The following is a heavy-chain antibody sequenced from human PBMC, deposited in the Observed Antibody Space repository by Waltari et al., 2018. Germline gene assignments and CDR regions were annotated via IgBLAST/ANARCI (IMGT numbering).Heavy chain of an antibody. J-gene: IGHJ4*02. CDR1: GFIVSSNY. CDR3: ARWQQWPVRAFDY. Sequence: EVQLVESGGGLIQPGGSLRLSCAASGFIVSSNYMSWVRQAPGRGLEWVSLIYSVGSTYYADSVKGRFTISRDNSKNTLYLQMDSLSVEDTAVYYCARWQQWPVRAFDYCGQGTLVTVSS. CDR2: IYSVGST. D-gene: IGHD6-19*01. V-gene: IGHV3-53*01.